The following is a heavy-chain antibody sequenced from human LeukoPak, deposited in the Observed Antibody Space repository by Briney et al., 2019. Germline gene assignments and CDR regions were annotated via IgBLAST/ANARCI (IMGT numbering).Heavy chain of an antibody. CDR2: IRSKAYGETA. Sequence: PGGSLRLSSAASGFTFSDYYMSWIRQAPGKGLEWVGFIRSKAYGETADYAASVKGRFTISRDDSKAIAYLQMNSLKTEDTAVYHCTRDRGAYNLYDYWGQGTLVTVSS. CDR3: TRDRGAYNLYDY. D-gene: IGHD1-1*01. J-gene: IGHJ4*02. CDR1: GFTFSDYY. V-gene: IGHV3-49*03.